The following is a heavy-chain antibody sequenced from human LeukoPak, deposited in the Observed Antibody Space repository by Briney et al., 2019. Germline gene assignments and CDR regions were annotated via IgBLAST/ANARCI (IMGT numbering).Heavy chain of an antibody. J-gene: IGHJ6*02. CDR1: GYTFAGYY. CDR2: INPNSGGT. Sequence: GASVKVSCKASGYTFAGYYMHWVRQAPGQGLEWMGWINPNSGGTNYAQKFQGRVTMTRDTSISTAYMELSRLRSDDTAVYYCAKSVTMVRGVISYGMDVWGQGTTVTVSS. CDR3: AKSVTMVRGVISYGMDV. D-gene: IGHD3-10*01. V-gene: IGHV1-2*02.